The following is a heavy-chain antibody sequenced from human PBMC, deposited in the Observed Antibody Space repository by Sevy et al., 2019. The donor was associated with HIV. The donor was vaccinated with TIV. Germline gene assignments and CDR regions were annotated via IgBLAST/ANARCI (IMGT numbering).Heavy chain of an antibody. CDR3: AKYSDIGGAPVLGY. CDR2: IKQDGSEK. CDR1: GFTFSSYW. Sequence: GGSLRLSCAASGFTFSSYWMSWVRQAPGKGLEWVSNIKQDGSEKYYVDSVKGRFTISRDNAKNSLYLQMNGLRVEETAVYYCAKYSDIGGAPVLGYWGQGTLVTVSS. V-gene: IGHV3-7*01. J-gene: IGHJ4*02. D-gene: IGHD2-15*01.